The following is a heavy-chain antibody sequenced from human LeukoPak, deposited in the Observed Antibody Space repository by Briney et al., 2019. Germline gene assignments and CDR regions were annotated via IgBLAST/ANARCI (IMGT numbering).Heavy chain of an antibody. CDR3: ARILAVDGY. CDR1: GFTFSSYE. Sequence: GGSLRLSCAASGFTFSSYEMNWVRQAPGKGLEWVSYISSSGTTIYYADSVKGRFTISRDNAKNSLYLQMNSLSAEDTGVYYCARILAVDGYWGQGTLVTVSS. V-gene: IGHV3-48*03. J-gene: IGHJ4*02. CDR2: ISSSGTTI. D-gene: IGHD6-19*01.